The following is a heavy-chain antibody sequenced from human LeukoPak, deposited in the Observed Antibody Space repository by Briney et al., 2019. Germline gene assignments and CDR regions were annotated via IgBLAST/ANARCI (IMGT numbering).Heavy chain of an antibody. CDR3: ARDAGYCSSTTCSADFDY. Sequence: GASVKVSCKSAGYTFTGYYMHWVRQAPGQGLEWMGWINPKSGGRNYAQRYQVRVTMTRYTAISTAHMELSRMRSDDTAVYYCARDAGYCSSTTCSADFDYWGQGTLVTVSS. J-gene: IGHJ4*02. V-gene: IGHV1-2*02. CDR1: GYTFTGYY. D-gene: IGHD2-2*01. CDR2: INPKSGGR.